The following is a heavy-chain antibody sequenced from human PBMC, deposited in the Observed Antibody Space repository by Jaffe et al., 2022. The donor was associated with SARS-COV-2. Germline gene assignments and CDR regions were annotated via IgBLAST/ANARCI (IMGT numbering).Heavy chain of an antibody. D-gene: IGHD1-26*01. V-gene: IGHV3-30*18. Sequence: QVQLVESGGGVVQPGRSLRLSCAASGFTFSSYGMHWVRQAPGKGLEWVAVISYDGSNKYYADSVKGRFTISRDNSKNTLYLQMNSLRAEDTAVYYCAKDQGGATDVDYYYYGMDVWGQGTTVTVSS. CDR1: GFTFSSYG. CDR3: AKDQGGATDVDYYYYGMDV. J-gene: IGHJ6*02. CDR2: ISYDGSNK.